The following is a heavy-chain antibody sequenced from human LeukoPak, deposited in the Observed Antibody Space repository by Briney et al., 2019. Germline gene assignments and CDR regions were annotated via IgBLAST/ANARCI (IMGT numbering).Heavy chain of an antibody. J-gene: IGHJ4*02. CDR1: GFTFSSYA. CDR3: ARGPIVVVPAATSVLDY. V-gene: IGHV3-30-3*01. CDR2: ISYDGSNK. D-gene: IGHD2-2*01. Sequence: AGGSLRLSCAASGFTFSSYAMHWVRQAPGKGLEWVAVISYDGSNKYYADSEKGRFTISRDNSKNTLYLQMNSLRAEDTAVYYCARGPIVVVPAATSVLDYWGQGTLVTVSS.